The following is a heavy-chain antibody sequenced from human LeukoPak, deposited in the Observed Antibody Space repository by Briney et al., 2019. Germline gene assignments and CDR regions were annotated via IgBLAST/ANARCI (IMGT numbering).Heavy chain of an antibody. CDR1: GFTFSSYA. V-gene: IGHV3-23*01. J-gene: IGHJ4*02. CDR2: ISGSGGST. Sequence: GGSLRLSCAASGFTFSSYAMSWVRQAPGKGLEWVSAISGSGGSTYYADSVKGRFTISRDNSKNTLYLQMNSLRAEDTAVYYCARDLTYYDSSGYLDYWGQGTLVTVSS. CDR3: ARDLTYYDSSGYLDY. D-gene: IGHD3-22*01.